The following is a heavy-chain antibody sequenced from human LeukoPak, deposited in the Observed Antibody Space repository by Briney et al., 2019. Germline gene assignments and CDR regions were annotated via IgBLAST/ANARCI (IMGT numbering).Heavy chain of an antibody. D-gene: IGHD2-21*01. CDR1: GGSISSYY. V-gene: IGHV4-59*01. Sequence: SQTLSLTCAVYGGSISSYYWSWIRQPPGKGLEWIGYIYYSGSTNYNPSLKSRVTISVDTSKNQFSLKLSSVTAADTAVYYCARASSIAWGLLDYWGQGTLVTVSS. J-gene: IGHJ4*02. CDR2: IYYSGST. CDR3: ARASSIAWGLLDY.